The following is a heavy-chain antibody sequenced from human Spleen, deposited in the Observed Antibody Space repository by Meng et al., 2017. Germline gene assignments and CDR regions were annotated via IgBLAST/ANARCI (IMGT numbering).Heavy chain of an antibody. CDR1: GYTFTGYY. V-gene: IGHV1-2*06. J-gene: IGHJ4*02. D-gene: IGHD6-25*01. Sequence: GQSGAGVKKPGASVKVSCKASGYTFTGYYMHWVRQAPGQGLEWMGRINPNSGGTNYAQKFQGRVTMTRDTSISTAYMELSRLRSDDTAVYYCARDEDISAAGKLFGDYWGQGTLVTVSS. CDR2: INPNSGGT. CDR3: ARDEDISAAGKLFGDY.